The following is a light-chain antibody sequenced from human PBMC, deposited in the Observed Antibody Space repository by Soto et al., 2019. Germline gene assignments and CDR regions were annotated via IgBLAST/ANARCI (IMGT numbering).Light chain of an antibody. J-gene: IGLJ1*01. CDR1: ISNIGSIY. CDR3: AAWDDSLSGSYV. V-gene: IGLV1-47*01. CDR2: RNN. Sequence: QSVLTQPPSASGTPGQRVTISCSGSISNIGSIYVYWYQQLPGTAPKLLMYRNNKRPSGVPDRFSGSKSGTSASLAISGLRSEDEADYYCAAWDDSLSGSYVFGTGTKLTVL.